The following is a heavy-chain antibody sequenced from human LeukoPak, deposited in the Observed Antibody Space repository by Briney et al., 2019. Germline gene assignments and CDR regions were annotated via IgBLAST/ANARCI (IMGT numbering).Heavy chain of an antibody. V-gene: IGHV1-69*01. Sequence: SVKVSCKASGGTFSSYAISWVRQAPGQWLEWMGGIIPIFGTANYAQKFQGRVTITADESTSTAYMELSSLRSEDTAVYYCARTDDFPFYYMDVWGKGTTVTVSS. J-gene: IGHJ6*03. D-gene: IGHD3-3*01. CDR3: ARTDDFPFYYMDV. CDR1: GGTFSSYA. CDR2: IIPIFGTA.